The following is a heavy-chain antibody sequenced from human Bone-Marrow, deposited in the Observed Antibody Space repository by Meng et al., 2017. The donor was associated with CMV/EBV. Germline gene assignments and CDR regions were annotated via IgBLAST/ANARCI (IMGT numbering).Heavy chain of an antibody. CDR2: IGTAGDT. Sequence: GESLKISCAASGFTFSSYDMHWVRQATGKGLEWVSAIGTAGDTYYPGSVKGRFTISRENAKNSLYLQMNSLRAGDTAVYYCVRSPGYCSNTNCYSNHFDYWGQGALVTVSS. CDR3: VRSPGYCSNTNCYSNHFDY. D-gene: IGHD2-2*01. CDR1: GFTFSSYD. V-gene: IGHV3-13*01. J-gene: IGHJ4*02.